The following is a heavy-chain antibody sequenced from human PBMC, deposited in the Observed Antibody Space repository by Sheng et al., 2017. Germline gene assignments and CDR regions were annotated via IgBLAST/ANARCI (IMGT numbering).Heavy chain of an antibody. D-gene: IGHD3-10*01. CDR1: GGSFSGYY. V-gene: IGHV4-34*12. CDR2: IIHSGST. Sequence: QVQLQQWGAGLLKPSETLSLTCAVYGGSFSGYYWSWIRQPPGKGLEWIGEIIHSGSTNYNPSLKSRVTISVDTSKNQFSLKLSSVTAADTAVYYCASRMVRGGYYFDYWGQGTLVTVSS. CDR3: ASRMVRGGYYFDY. J-gene: IGHJ4*02.